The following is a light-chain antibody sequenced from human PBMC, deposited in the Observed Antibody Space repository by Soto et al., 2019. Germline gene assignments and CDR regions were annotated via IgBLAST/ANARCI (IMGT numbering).Light chain of an antibody. V-gene: IGLV2-14*01. CDR1: NSDVGGYKF. J-gene: IGLJ1*01. CDR2: EVS. Sequence: QSALTQPASVSGSPGQSITISCTGSNSDVGGYKFVSWYQHHPGKAPNLLVYEVSNLASGVSNRFSGSRSGDTASLTIFGLQAEDEADYYCSSYTRTSTPYVFGTGTKLTVL. CDR3: SSYTRTSTPYV.